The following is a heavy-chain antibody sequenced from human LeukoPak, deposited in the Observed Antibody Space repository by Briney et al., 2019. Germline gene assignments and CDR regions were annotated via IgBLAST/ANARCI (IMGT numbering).Heavy chain of an antibody. Sequence: PSETLSLTCTVSGVSISSYYLSWIRQPPGKGLEWVGYIDYSGSTNYNPSLKSRVTISVGTSKNQFSLKLNSVTAADTAVYYCARRRTTGLSGYMDVWGKGTTVTVSS. D-gene: IGHD2-2*01. CDR1: GVSISSYY. CDR3: ARRRTTGLSGYMDV. J-gene: IGHJ6*03. CDR2: IDYSGST. V-gene: IGHV4-59*08.